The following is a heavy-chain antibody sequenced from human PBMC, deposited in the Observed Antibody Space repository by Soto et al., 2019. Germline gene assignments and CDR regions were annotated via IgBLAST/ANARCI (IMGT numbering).Heavy chain of an antibody. CDR3: ASIAAPGTTHFDF. V-gene: IGHV4-39*01. CDR2: IYYSGNT. Sequence: SETLSLTCTVSGGSIGSSSYYWGWTRQSPGKGLEWIGNIYYSGNTFYNPSLQSRVAISVDTSKNQFYLHLGSVTAADTAIFYCASIAAPGTTHFDFWGQGTLVTVSS. D-gene: IGHD6-13*01. J-gene: IGHJ4*02. CDR1: GGSIGSSSYY.